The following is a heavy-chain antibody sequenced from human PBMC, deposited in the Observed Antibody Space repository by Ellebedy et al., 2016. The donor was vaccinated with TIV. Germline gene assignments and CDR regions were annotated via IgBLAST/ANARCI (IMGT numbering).Heavy chain of an antibody. J-gene: IGHJ4*02. Sequence: GESLKISCAASGFTFHLHGMNWVRQAPGKGLEWISYISSGTPTTDYADSLQGRFTISRDNAKDSLYLQMSSLRDEDTAVYYCARDRSWSFDYWGQGTLVTVSS. D-gene: IGHD2-15*01. V-gene: IGHV3-48*02. CDR1: GFTFHLHG. CDR3: ARDRSWSFDY. CDR2: ISSGTPTT.